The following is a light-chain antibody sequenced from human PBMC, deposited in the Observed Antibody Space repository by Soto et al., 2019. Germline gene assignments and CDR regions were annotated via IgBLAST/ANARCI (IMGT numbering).Light chain of an antibody. CDR1: SSDVGGYNY. J-gene: IGLJ1*01. Sequence: QSLLTQPASVPGSPGQSIAISCTGTSSDVGGYNYASWHQQHPGKAPKVLISVVSNRPSGVSNRFSGSKSGNTASLTISGLQAEDEADYYCSSYRSGGTFVVGSGTKVTVL. V-gene: IGLV2-14*01. CDR2: VVS. CDR3: SSYRSGGTFV.